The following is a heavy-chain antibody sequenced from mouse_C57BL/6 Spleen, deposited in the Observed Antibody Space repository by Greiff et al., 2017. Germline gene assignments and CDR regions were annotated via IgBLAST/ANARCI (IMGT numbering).Heavy chain of an antibody. V-gene: IGHV1-52*01. D-gene: IGHD3-2*02. CDR2: IDPSDSET. CDR1: GYTFTSYW. CDR3: AREGCAQASYYAMDY. J-gene: IGHJ4*01. Sequence: QVQLQQPGAELVRPGSSVKLSCKASGYTFTSYWMHWVKQRPIQGLEWIGNIDPSDSETHYNQKFKDKATLTVDKSSSTAYMQLSSLTSEDSAVYYCAREGCAQASYYAMDYWGRGTSVTVSS.